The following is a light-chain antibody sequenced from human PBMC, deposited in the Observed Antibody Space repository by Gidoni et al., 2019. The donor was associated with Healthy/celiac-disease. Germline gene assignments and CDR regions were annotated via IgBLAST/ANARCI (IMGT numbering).Light chain of an antibody. Sequence: QSVLTPPPSVSGAPGHRSTISCTGSSSNIGAGYDVHWYQQLPGTAPKLLIYGNSKRPSGVPDRFSGSKSGTSASLAITGLQAEDEADYYCQSYDSSLSGVVFGGGTKLTVL. V-gene: IGLV1-40*01. J-gene: IGLJ2*01. CDR1: SSNIGAGYD. CDR3: QSYDSSLSGVV. CDR2: GNS.